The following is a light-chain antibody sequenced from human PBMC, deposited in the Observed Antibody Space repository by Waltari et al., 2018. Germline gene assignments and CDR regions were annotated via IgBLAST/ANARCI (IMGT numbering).Light chain of an antibody. V-gene: IGKV1-5*03. J-gene: IGKJ1*01. CDR2: KAS. CDR3: QQFFTYPWT. CDR1: QNVNNW. Sequence: DIQMTQSPSRVSSYVGGRVSITCRATQNVNNWMAWYQQRPGQAPKLLIYKASSLQSGVPSRFRGGGSGTQFTLTIDSLQPDDFATYYCQQFFTYPWTFGQGTTVEVK.